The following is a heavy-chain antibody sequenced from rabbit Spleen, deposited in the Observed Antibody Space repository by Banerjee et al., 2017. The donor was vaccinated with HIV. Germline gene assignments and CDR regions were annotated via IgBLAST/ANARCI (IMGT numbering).Heavy chain of an antibody. CDR1: GVSFSGDSY. Sequence: QEQLKESGGDLVKPGASLTLTCIASGVSFSGDSYMCWVRQAPGRGLEWIACIDTGSSGFTYFASWAKGRFTISKTSSTTVTLQMTSLTAADTATYFCARGSAEHDYAFKLWGPGTLVTVS. J-gene: IGHJ4*01. CDR2: IDTGSSGFT. D-gene: IGHD2-1*01. CDR3: ARGSAEHDYAFKL. V-gene: IGHV1S45*01.